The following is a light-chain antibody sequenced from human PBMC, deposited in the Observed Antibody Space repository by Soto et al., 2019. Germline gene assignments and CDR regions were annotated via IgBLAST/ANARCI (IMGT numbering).Light chain of an antibody. J-gene: IGKJ1*01. V-gene: IGKV3-20*01. CDR2: GAS. Sequence: VFTQSLASLSLSPGERPTLSCRASQSVSNNYLAWYQQKPGQAPRLLIYGASNRATGIPDRFSGSGSGTDFTLTISRLEPEDFAVYYCQQYGSSGTFGQGTEVDIK. CDR1: QSVSNNY. CDR3: QQYGSSGT.